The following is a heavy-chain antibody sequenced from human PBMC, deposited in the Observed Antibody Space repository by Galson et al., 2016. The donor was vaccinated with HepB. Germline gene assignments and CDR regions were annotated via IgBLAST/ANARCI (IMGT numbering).Heavy chain of an antibody. D-gene: IGHD3-10*01. J-gene: IGHJ5*01. Sequence: SLRLSCAASGFTFSDHAMSWVRQAPGKGPEWVASISGRSVGATYADSVKGRFTISRDNSQNTLSLRMDSLRAEDTAFYYCAKPGSLHYRHYFASWGQGILVAVSS. CDR3: AKPGSLHYRHYFAS. CDR1: GFTFSDHA. V-gene: IGHV3-23*01. CDR2: ISGRSVGA.